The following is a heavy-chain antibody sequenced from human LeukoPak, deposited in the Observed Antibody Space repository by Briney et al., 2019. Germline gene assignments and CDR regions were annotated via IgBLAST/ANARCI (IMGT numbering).Heavy chain of an antibody. Sequence: GASVKVSCKASGGTFSSYAISWVRQAPGQGLEWMGGIIPIFGTANYAQKFQGRVTMTRDTSTSTVYMGLSSLGSDDTAVYYCARGESLSPFDYWGQGTLVTVSS. J-gene: IGHJ4*02. CDR2: IIPIFGTA. V-gene: IGHV1-69*05. CDR1: GGTFSSYA. CDR3: ARGESLSPFDY.